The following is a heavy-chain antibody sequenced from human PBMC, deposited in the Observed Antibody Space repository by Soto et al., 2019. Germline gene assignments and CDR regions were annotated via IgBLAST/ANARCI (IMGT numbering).Heavy chain of an antibody. V-gene: IGHV4-31*03. Sequence: SETLSLTCTVSGGSISSGGYYWGWIRQHPGKGLEWIGYIYYSGSTYYNPSLKSRVTISVDTSKNQFSLKLSSVTAADTAVYYCARAKLLWFGELLLCWFDPWGQGTLVTVSS. J-gene: IGHJ5*02. CDR3: ARAKLLWFGELLLCWFDP. CDR2: IYYSGST. CDR1: GGSISSGGYY. D-gene: IGHD3-10*01.